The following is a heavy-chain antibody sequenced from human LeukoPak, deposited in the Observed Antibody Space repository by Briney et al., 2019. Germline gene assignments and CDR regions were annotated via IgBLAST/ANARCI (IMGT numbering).Heavy chain of an antibody. D-gene: IGHD2-15*01. CDR3: VTLPTGDY. Sequence: GGSLSLSCAAFGFTLSRDQMTGVGQAAGKGLEWVAIVYIVGRTYYADSVRGRFTIYRDSSQNTLYLQMNGLRAEDTAVYYCVTLPTGDYWGQGTLVTVSS. CDR2: VYIVGRT. J-gene: IGHJ4*02. CDR1: GFTLSRDQ. V-gene: IGHV3-53*01.